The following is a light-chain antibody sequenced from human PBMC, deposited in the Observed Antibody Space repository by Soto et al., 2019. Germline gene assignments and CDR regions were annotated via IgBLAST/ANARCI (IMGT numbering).Light chain of an antibody. J-gene: IGKJ4*01. CDR3: QQYNEYPLT. CDR1: QSISNW. CDR2: KAS. V-gene: IGKV1-5*03. Sequence: DIQMTQSPSTLSASVGGRVTITCRASQSISNWLAWYQQKPGKAPKLLIYKASTLKNGVPSRFSGSTSGTEFTLTISSLQPDDFATYYCQQYNEYPLTFGGGTKVDIK.